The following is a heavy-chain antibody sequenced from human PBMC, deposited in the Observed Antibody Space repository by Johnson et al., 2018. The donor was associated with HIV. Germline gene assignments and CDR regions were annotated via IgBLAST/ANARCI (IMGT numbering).Heavy chain of an antibody. CDR1: GFTVSSNE. CDR3: ASEIFGYSSSSVPDAFDI. CDR2: ISGGST. V-gene: IGHV3-38-3*01. D-gene: IGHD6-6*01. Sequence: VQLVESRGVLVQPGGSLRLSCAASGFTVSSNEMSWVRQAPGKGLEWVSSISGGSTYYADSRKGRFTISRDNSKNTLHLQMNSLRAEDTAVYYCASEIFGYSSSSVPDAFDIWGQGTMVTVSS. J-gene: IGHJ3*02.